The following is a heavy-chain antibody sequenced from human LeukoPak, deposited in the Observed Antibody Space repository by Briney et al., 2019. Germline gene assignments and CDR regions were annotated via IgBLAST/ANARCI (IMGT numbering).Heavy chain of an antibody. J-gene: IGHJ4*02. CDR2: IYYTGGT. D-gene: IGHD6-19*01. Sequence: PSETLSLTCTVSGGSISSNYWTWIRQPPGKRLEYIGYIYYTGGTNYNPSLKSRVTISVDTSKNQFSLKLSSVTAADTAVYFCGKYGGSGWVIDYWGQGTLVTVSS. CDR3: GKYGGSGWVIDY. CDR1: GGSISSNY. V-gene: IGHV4-59*08.